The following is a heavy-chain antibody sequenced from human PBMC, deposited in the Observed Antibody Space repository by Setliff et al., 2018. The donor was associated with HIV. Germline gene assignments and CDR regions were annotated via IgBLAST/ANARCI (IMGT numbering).Heavy chain of an antibody. Sequence: GGSLRLSCAASGFTFSRYAMSWVRQAPGKGLEWVSSISGRGGGPYYAESAKGRFTISRDNSQNTLYLQMNSLRAEDTAVYYCAKKTAAYTSGSWLHYWGQGTLVTVSS. V-gene: IGHV3-23*01. CDR1: GFTFSRYA. CDR3: AKKTAAYTSGSWLHY. D-gene: IGHD3-10*01. J-gene: IGHJ4*02. CDR2: ISGRGGGP.